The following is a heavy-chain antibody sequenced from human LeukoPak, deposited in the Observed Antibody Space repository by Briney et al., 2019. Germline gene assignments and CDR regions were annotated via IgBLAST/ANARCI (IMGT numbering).Heavy chain of an antibody. V-gene: IGHV1-8*02. CDR2: TNPNSGKT. D-gene: IGHD2-2*01. Sequence: GASVKVSCTASGDSLSNYAIHWVRQAPGQGLEWMGWTNPNSGKTGYARKFQGGVTMTKNTSINTDYMEMSSLGYDDTAIYYCSCCAPDFGSSGPNDYWGQGTLITVSS. CDR1: GDSLSNYA. CDR3: SCCAPDFGSSGPNDY. J-gene: IGHJ4*02.